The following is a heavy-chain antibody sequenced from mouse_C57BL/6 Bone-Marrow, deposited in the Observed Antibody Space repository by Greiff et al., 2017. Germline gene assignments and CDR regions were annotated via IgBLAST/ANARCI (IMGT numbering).Heavy chain of an antibody. CDR3: TRGTMVTTGYFDY. J-gene: IGHJ2*01. CDR1: GYTFTDYE. CDR2: IDPETGGT. Sequence: QVQLQQSGAELVRPGASVTLSCKASGYTFTDYEMHWVKQTPVHGLEWIGAIDPETGGTAYNQKFKGKAILTADKSSSTAYMELRSLTSEYSAVYYFTRGTMVTTGYFDYWGQGTTLTVSS. V-gene: IGHV1-15*01. D-gene: IGHD2-1*01.